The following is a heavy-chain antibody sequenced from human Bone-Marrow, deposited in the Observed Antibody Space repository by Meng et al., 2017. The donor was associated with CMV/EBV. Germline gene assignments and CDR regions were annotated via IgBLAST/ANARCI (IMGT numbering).Heavy chain of an antibody. CDR1: GYTFTSYG. CDR3: ARGVMRLAGPGGDAFDI. V-gene: IGHV1-46*01. D-gene: IGHD3-16*01. J-gene: IGHJ3*02. CDR2: INPSGGST. Sequence: ASVKVSCKASGYTFTSYGISWVRQAPGQGLEWMGIINPSGGSTSYAQKFQGRVTMTRDTSTSTVYMELSSLRSEDTAVYYCARGVMRLAGPGGDAFDIWGQGTMVTVSS.